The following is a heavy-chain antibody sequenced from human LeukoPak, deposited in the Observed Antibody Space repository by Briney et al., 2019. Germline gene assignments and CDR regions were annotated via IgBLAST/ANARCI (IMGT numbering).Heavy chain of an antibody. J-gene: IGHJ4*02. CDR3: ARDKDVVRGVDYFDY. Sequence: ASVKVSCKASGYTFTVYYMHWVRQAPGQGLEWMGWINPNSGGTNYAQKFQGRVTMTRDTSINTAFMDLSRLRSDDTAVYYCARDKDVVRGVDYFDYWGQGTLVSVSS. CDR1: GYTFTVYY. V-gene: IGHV1-2*02. CDR2: INPNSGGT. D-gene: IGHD3-10*01.